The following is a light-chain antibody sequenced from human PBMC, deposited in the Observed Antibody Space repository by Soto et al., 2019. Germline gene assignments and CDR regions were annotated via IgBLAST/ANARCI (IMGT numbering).Light chain of an antibody. CDR1: SSDVRAYDS. CDR2: KGT. V-gene: IGLV2-23*01. J-gene: IGLJ1*01. Sequence: QSALAQPASVSGSPGQSITISCTGTSSDVRAYDSVSWYQQHPHKAPQVIIYKGTQRPSGVSNRFSGSTSGNAASLTISGLQSDDEADYFCCSSAPESTYVFGTGTKLTVL. CDR3: CSSAPESTYV.